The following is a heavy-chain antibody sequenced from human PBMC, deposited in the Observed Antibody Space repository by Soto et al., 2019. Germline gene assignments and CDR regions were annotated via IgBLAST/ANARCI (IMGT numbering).Heavy chain of an antibody. D-gene: IGHD2-15*01. J-gene: IGHJ4*02. CDR3: ARALLVPGPKDCSGGSCSLYYSDY. Sequence: QVQLQQWGAGLLKPSETLSLTCAVYGGSFSGYYWSWIRQPPGKGLEWIGEINHSGSPNYNPSLMRRVNISVDTSKNQFSLKLSSVTAADTDVYYCARALLVPGPKDCSGGSCSLYYSDYWGQGTLVTVSS. CDR1: GGSFSGYY. CDR2: INHSGSP. V-gene: IGHV4-34*01.